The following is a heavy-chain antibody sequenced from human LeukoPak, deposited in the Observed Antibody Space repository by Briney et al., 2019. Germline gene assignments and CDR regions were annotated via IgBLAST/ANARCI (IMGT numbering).Heavy chain of an antibody. CDR3: ARDCSSTSCYTEGFDY. Sequence: GVSLRLSCAASGFTFSSYSMNWVRQAPGKGLEWVSSISSSSSYIYYADSVKGRFTISRDNAKNSLYLQMNSLRAEDTAVYYCARDCSSTSCYTEGFDYWGQGTLVTVSS. D-gene: IGHD2-2*02. CDR1: GFTFSSYS. CDR2: ISSSSSYI. V-gene: IGHV3-21*01. J-gene: IGHJ4*02.